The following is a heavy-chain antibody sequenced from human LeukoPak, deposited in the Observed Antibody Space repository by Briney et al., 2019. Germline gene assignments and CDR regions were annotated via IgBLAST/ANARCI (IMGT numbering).Heavy chain of an antibody. Sequence: GGSLRLSCAASGFTFSSYSMNWVRQAPGKGLEWVSSISSSSSYIYYADSVKGRFTISRDNAKNSLYLQLNSLRAEDTAVYCCAGASPLDYWGQGTLVTVSS. CDR1: GFTFSSYS. V-gene: IGHV3-21*01. CDR2: ISSSSSYI. CDR3: AGASPLDY. J-gene: IGHJ4*02.